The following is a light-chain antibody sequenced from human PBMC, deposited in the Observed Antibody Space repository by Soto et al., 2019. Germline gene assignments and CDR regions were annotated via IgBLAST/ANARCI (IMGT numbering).Light chain of an antibody. J-gene: IGKJ5*01. CDR1: QSVGYN. V-gene: IGKV3-11*01. Sequence: ETVLTQSPGSLSLSPGDRATLSCRASQSVGYNVAWYQQIPGQPPKLLIFGASSRATGTPDRFSGSGSGTDFTLTISSLEPEDFGVYYCQQRWHWPSNTFGQGTRLEIK. CDR3: QQRWHWPSNT. CDR2: GAS.